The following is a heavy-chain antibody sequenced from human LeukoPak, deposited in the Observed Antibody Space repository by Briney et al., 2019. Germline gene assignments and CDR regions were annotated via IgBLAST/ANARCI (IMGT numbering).Heavy chain of an antibody. Sequence: SETLSLTCTVSGGSISSYYWSWIRQPPGKGLEWIGYIYYNGSTNYNPSLKSRVTISVDTSKNQFSLKLSSVTAADTAVYYCARFYSSRGYWGQGTLVTVSS. CDR2: IYYNGST. V-gene: IGHV4-59*08. J-gene: IGHJ4*02. D-gene: IGHD6-19*01. CDR3: ARFYSSRGY. CDR1: GGSISSYY.